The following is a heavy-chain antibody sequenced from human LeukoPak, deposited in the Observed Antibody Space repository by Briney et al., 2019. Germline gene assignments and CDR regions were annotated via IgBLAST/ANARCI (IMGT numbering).Heavy chain of an antibody. V-gene: IGHV1-69*13. D-gene: IGHD5-12*01. CDR1: GGAFSSYA. CDR2: IIPIFGTA. CDR3: ATPGEIVATTGAEYFQH. J-gene: IGHJ1*01. Sequence: SVKVSCKASGGAFSSYAISWVRQAPGQGLEWMGGIIPIFGTANYAQKFQGRVTITADESTSTAYMELSSLRSEDTAVYYCATPGEIVATTGAEYFQHWGQGTLVTVSS.